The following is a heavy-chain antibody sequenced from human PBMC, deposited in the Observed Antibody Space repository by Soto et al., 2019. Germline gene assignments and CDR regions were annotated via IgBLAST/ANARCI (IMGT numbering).Heavy chain of an antibody. Sequence: QITLKESGPTLVKPTQTLTLTCSFSGLSLSTSGEAVGWIRQPPGKALEWLALIYWDDDKLFNPTLKTRLTITKDTSKNQVVLTLTNMDPVDTATYSCVHYVSASRAGWFDPWGQGILVTVSS. D-gene: IGHD3-10*01. V-gene: IGHV2-5*02. J-gene: IGHJ5*02. CDR2: IYWDDDK. CDR3: VHYVSASRAGWFDP. CDR1: GLSLSTSGEA.